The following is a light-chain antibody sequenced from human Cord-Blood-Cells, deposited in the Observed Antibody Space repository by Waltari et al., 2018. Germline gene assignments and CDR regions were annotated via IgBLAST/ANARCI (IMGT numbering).Light chain of an antibody. CDR3: QQYNSYPWT. J-gene: IGKJ1*01. V-gene: IGKV1-5*01. CDR1: QSISSW. Sequence: DIQMTHSPTTLSASVGDRVTITCRASQSISSWLAWYQQKPGKAPKLLIYDASSLESRVPSRFSGSGSGTEFTLTISSLQPDDFATYYCQQYNSYPWTFGQGTKVEIK. CDR2: DAS.